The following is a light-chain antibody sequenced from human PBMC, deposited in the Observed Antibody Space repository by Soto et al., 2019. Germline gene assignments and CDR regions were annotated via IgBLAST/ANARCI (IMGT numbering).Light chain of an antibody. Sequence: QSVLTQPPSMSGAPGQRVTISCTWSSYNIGAGYDVHWYQQHPGTAPKLLIFDNNNRPSGFPDRVSGSKSDTSASLAITGLQAEDEADYYCQSFDTSLSGFVVFGGGTKLTVL. CDR2: DNN. V-gene: IGLV1-40*01. J-gene: IGLJ2*01. CDR1: SYNIGAGYD. CDR3: QSFDTSLSGFVV.